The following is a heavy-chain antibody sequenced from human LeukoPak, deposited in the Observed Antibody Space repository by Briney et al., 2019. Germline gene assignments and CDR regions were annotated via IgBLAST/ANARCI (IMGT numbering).Heavy chain of an antibody. V-gene: IGHV3-48*04. Sequence: GGSLRLSCAASGFTFSTYSMDWVRQAPGKGLEWVSYISSSGSTIYYADSVKGRFTISRDNAKSSLYLQMNSLRAEDTAVYYCVRARAVDIVATSFDYWGQGTLVTVSS. D-gene: IGHD5-12*01. CDR3: VRARAVDIVATSFDY. J-gene: IGHJ4*02. CDR1: GFTFSTYS. CDR2: ISSSGSTI.